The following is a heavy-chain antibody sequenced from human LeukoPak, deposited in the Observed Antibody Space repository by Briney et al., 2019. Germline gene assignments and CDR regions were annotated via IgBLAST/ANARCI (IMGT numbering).Heavy chain of an antibody. CDR1: GGSISSGGYS. Sequence: SETLSLTCAVSGGSISSGGYSWSWLRQPPGTGLEWLGYIYHSGSTYYNPSLKSRVTISVDRSKNQFSLKLSSVTAADTAVYYCARADYSNYVRGAFDIWGQGTMVTVSS. CDR2: IYHSGST. J-gene: IGHJ3*02. V-gene: IGHV4-30-2*01. CDR3: ARADYSNYVRGAFDI. D-gene: IGHD4-11*01.